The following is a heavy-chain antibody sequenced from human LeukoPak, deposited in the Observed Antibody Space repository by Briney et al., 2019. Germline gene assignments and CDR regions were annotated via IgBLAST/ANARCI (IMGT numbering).Heavy chain of an antibody. D-gene: IGHD5-18*01. CDR1: KFTFRSYG. J-gene: IGHJ3*02. V-gene: IGHV3-20*04. CDR3: ARGTLYSYAFDI. CDR2: INWNGGST. Sequence: PGGSLRLSCATSKFTFRSYGMSWVRQAPGKGLEWVSGINWNGGSTGYADSVKGRFTISRDNAKNSLYLQMNSLRAEDTALYYCARGTLYSYAFDIWGQGTMVTVSS.